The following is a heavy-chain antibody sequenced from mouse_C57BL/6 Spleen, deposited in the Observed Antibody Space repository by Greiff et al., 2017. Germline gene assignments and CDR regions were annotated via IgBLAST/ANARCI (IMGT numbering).Heavy chain of an antibody. J-gene: IGHJ3*01. CDR3: ARHGSSFAY. CDR2: ISGGGGNT. Sequence: EVNLVESGGGLVKPGGSLKLSCAASGFTFSSYTMSWVRQTPEKRLEWVATISGGGGNTYYPDSVKGRFTISRDNAKNTLYLQMSSLRSEDTALYYCARHGSSFAYWGQGTLVTVSA. D-gene: IGHD1-1*01. CDR1: GFTFSSYT. V-gene: IGHV5-9*01.